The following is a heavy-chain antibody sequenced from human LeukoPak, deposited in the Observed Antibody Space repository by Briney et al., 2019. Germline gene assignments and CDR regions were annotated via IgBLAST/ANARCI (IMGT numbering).Heavy chain of an antibody. Sequence: GGSLRLSCAASGFTFSNYALIWVRQAPGKGLEWVAGIHGNGETTYYGDSVKGRFTISRDNSKSTLYLQMNSLRAEDTSVYYCGRDPNGGYVGAFEFWGQGTKVTVSS. CDR3: GRDPNGGYVGAFEF. CDR1: GFTFSNYA. J-gene: IGHJ3*01. D-gene: IGHD4-23*01. CDR2: IHGNGETT. V-gene: IGHV3-23*01.